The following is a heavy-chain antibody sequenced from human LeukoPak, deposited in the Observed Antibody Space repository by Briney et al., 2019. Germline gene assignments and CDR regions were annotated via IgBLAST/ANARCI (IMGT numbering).Heavy chain of an antibody. CDR1: GDSISGNY. CDR2: IYYTGTT. Sequence: PSETLSLTCSVWGDSISGNYWSWMRQPPGKGLEWIGYIYYTGTTNYNPSLKSRVAMSVDTSKNQFSLNLSSVTAADAAVYYCARLLAGCPGGRCRAHFDYWGQGTQVTVSS. D-gene: IGHD2-8*02. J-gene: IGHJ4*02. CDR3: ARLLAGCPGGRCRAHFDY. V-gene: IGHV4-59*01.